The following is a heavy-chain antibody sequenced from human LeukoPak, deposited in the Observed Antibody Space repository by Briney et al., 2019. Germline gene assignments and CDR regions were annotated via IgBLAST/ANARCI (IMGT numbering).Heavy chain of an antibody. CDR2: INHSGST. Sequence: SETLSLTCAVYGGSFSGYYWSWIRQPPGKGLEWIGEINHSGSTSYNPSLKSRVTISVDTSKNQFSLKLSSVTAADTAVYYCAREKRGSGSYRLLPHWFDPWGQGTLVTVSS. CDR3: AREKRGSGSYRLLPHWFDP. J-gene: IGHJ5*02. V-gene: IGHV4-34*01. CDR1: GGSFSGYY. D-gene: IGHD3-10*01.